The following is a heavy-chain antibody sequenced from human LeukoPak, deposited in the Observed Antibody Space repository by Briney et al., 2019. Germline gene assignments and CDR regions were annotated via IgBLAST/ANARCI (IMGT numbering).Heavy chain of an antibody. CDR3: ARRGIGYGMDV. V-gene: IGHV3-74*01. D-gene: IGHD1-26*01. CDR1: GFTFSSYW. Sequence: PGGSLRLSCAASGFTFSSYWTHWVRQAPGKGLVWVSRINGGGTTTNYADSVKGRFTISRDNAKNTVHLQMNSLRAEDTAVYYCARRGIGYGMDVWGQGTTVTVSS. J-gene: IGHJ6*02. CDR2: INGGGTTT.